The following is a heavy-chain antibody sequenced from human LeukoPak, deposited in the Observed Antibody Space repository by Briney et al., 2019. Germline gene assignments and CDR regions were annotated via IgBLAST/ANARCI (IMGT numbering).Heavy chain of an antibody. CDR2: IYYSGST. J-gene: IGHJ6*02. D-gene: IGHD2-2*01. Sequence: SETLSLTCTVSGGSVSSGSYYWSWIRQPPGKGLEWIGYIYYSGSTNYNPSLKSRVTISVDTSKNQFSLKLSSVTAADTAVYYCARAIVVVPAATNYYYYGMDVWGQGTTVTVSS. CDR1: GGSVSSGSYY. V-gene: IGHV4-61*01. CDR3: ARAIVVVPAATNYYYYGMDV.